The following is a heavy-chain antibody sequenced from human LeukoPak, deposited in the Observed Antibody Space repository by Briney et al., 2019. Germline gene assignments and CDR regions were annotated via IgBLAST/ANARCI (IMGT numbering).Heavy chain of an antibody. CDR3: ASSGYVWGSYRPFDY. CDR2: INHSGST. D-gene: IGHD3-16*02. CDR1: GGSFSGYY. Sequence: PSETLSLTCAVYGGSFSGYYWSWIRQPPGKGLDWIGEINHSGSTNYNPSLKSRVTISVDTSKNQFSLKLSSVTAADTAVYYCASSGYVWGSYRPFDYWGQGTLVTVSS. J-gene: IGHJ4*02. V-gene: IGHV4-34*01.